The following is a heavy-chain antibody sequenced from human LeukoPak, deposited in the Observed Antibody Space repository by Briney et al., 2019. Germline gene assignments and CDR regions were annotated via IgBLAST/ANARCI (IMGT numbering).Heavy chain of an antibody. Sequence: GGSLSLSCAASGFTFSSYAMSWVRQAPGKGLEWVLAISGSGGSTYYADSVKGRFTISRDNAKTSLYLQMNSLRAEDTAVYYCAELGITMIGGVWGKGTTVTISS. CDR2: ISGSGGST. D-gene: IGHD3-10*02. V-gene: IGHV3-23*01. CDR3: AELGITMIGGV. CDR1: GFTFSSYA. J-gene: IGHJ6*04.